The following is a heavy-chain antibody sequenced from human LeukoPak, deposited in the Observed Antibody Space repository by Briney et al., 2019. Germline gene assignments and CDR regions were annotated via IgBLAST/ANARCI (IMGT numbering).Heavy chain of an antibody. CDR3: ARAGGDYYGSGSYWALDY. V-gene: IGHV4-59*01. CDR1: GGSISSYY. CDR2: IYYSGST. Sequence: SETLSLTCTVSGGSISSYYWSWIRQPPGKGLEWIGYIYYSGSTNYNPSLKSRVTISVDTSKNQFSLKLSSVTAADTAVYYCARAGGDYYGSGSYWALDYWGQGTLVTVSS. J-gene: IGHJ4*02. D-gene: IGHD3-10*01.